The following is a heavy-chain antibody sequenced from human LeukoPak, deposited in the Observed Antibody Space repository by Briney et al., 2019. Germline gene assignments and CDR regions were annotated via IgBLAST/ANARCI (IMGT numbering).Heavy chain of an antibody. D-gene: IGHD6-19*01. CDR1: GFPFRSYA. CDR3: ARVAVPGTYDY. CDR2: ITLDGIST. Sequence: GGSLRLSCAASGFPFRSYAMHWVRQAPGQGLEYVSAITLDGISTYYANSVKGRFTISRDNSKNTLYLQMGSLRAEDMAVYYCARVAVPGTYDYWGKGTLVTVSS. V-gene: IGHV3-64*01. J-gene: IGHJ4*02.